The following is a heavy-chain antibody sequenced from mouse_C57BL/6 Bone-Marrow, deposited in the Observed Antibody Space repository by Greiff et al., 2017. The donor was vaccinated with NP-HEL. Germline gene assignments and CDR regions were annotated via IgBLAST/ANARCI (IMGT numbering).Heavy chain of an antibody. CDR1: GFTFSNYW. CDR2: IRLKSDNYAT. CDR3: TGGGFYYFDY. J-gene: IGHJ2*01. Sequence: EVKLEESGGGLVQPGGSMKLSCVASGFTFSNYWMNWVRQSPGKGLEWVAQIRLKSDNYATHYAESVKGRFTISRDDSKSSVYLQMNNLSAEDTGIYYCTGGGFYYFDYWGQGTTLTVSA. V-gene: IGHV6-3*01.